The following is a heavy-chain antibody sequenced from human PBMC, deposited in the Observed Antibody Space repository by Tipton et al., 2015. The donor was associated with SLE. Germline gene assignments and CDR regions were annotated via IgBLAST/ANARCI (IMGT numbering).Heavy chain of an antibody. CDR3: AKDLNRVATSPFDY. CDR2: ISGSGDRT. V-gene: IGHV3-23*01. J-gene: IGHJ4*02. CDR1: GFTFANYA. D-gene: IGHD5-12*01. Sequence: SLRLSCAASGFTFANYAMSWVRRAPGKGLEWVSAISGSGDRTYYADSVKGHFTISRDNSKNTLYLQMNSLRVEDTAVYYCAKDLNRVATSPFDYWGQGTLVTVSS.